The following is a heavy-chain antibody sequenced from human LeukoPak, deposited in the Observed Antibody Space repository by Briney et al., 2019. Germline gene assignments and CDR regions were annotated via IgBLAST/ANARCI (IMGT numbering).Heavy chain of an antibody. CDR1: GDSVSSNSAA. CDR2: TYYRSKWYN. V-gene: IGHV6-1*01. Sequence: SQTLSLTCAISGDSVSSNSAAWNWIRQSPSRGLEWLGRTYYRSKWYNDYAVSVKSRITINPDTSKNQFSLQLNSVTPEDTAVYYCARDRITMVRVVIFLPGYYYYMDVWGKGTTVTISS. CDR3: ARDRITMVRVVIFLPGYYYYMDV. J-gene: IGHJ6*03. D-gene: IGHD3-10*01.